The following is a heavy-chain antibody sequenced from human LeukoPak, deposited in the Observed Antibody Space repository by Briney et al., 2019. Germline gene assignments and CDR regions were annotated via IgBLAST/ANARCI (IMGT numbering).Heavy chain of an antibody. CDR3: AKDITGGDLLTFDY. V-gene: IGHV3-9*01. D-gene: IGHD4-17*01. Sequence: GGSLRLSCAASGFTFDDYAMHWVRQAPGKGLEWVSGISWNSGSIGYADSVKGRFTISRDNAKNSLYLQMNSLRAEDTALYYCAKDITGGDLLTFDYWGQGTLVTVSS. J-gene: IGHJ4*02. CDR2: ISWNSGSI. CDR1: GFTFDDYA.